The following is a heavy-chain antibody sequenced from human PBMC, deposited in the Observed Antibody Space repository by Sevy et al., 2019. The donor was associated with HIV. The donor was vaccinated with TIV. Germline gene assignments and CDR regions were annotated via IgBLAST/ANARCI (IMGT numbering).Heavy chain of an antibody. Sequence: GGSLRLSCAASGFTFSSYAMSWVRQAPGKGLEWVSAISGSGGSTYYADSVKGRFTISRDNSKNTLYLQMNSLRAEDTDVYSGAKGSGSYSTWGQGTLVTVSS. J-gene: IGHJ5*02. V-gene: IGHV3-23*01. D-gene: IGHD3-10*01. CDR2: ISGSGGST. CDR3: AKGSGSYST. CDR1: GFTFSSYA.